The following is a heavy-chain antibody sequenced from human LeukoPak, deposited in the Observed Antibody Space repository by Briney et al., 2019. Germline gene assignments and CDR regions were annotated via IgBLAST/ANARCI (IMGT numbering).Heavy chain of an antibody. Sequence: ASVKVSCKASGGTFSSYAISWVRQAPGQGLEWMGGIIPIFGTANYAQKFQGRVTITADESTSTAYMELSSLRSEDTAVYYCAKDPPNSGSYLEEVDAFDIWGQGTMVTVSS. J-gene: IGHJ3*02. CDR3: AKDPPNSGSYLEEVDAFDI. CDR2: IIPIFGTA. V-gene: IGHV1-69*13. D-gene: IGHD1-26*01. CDR1: GGTFSSYA.